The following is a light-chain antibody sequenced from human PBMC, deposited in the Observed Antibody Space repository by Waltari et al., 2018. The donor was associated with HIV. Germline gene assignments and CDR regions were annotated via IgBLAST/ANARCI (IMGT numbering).Light chain of an antibody. Sequence: SYELPQPPSVSVSPGPPARLPCSGAALPHPSASWSPPPSGQAPVLVIYVDTHRPSGIPERGAGASSGTMATLTISGAQVEDEADYDCYSTDSRGNHRLFGGGTKLTVL. J-gene: IGLJ3*02. CDR1: ALPHPS. CDR2: VDT. CDR3: YSTDSRGNHRL. V-gene: IGLV3-10*01.